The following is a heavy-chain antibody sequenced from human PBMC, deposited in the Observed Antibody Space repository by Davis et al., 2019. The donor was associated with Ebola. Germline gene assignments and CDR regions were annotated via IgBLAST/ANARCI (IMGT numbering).Heavy chain of an antibody. Sequence: ASVKVSCKASGYTFTSYYMHWVRQAPGQGLEWMGIINPSGGSTSYAQKFQGRVTMTRDTSTSTVYMELSSLRSEDTAVYYCASSSSGPGAIDYWGQGTLVTVSS. D-gene: IGHD6-6*01. J-gene: IGHJ4*02. V-gene: IGHV1-46*01. CDR2: INPSGGST. CDR3: ASSSSGPGAIDY. CDR1: GYTFTSYY.